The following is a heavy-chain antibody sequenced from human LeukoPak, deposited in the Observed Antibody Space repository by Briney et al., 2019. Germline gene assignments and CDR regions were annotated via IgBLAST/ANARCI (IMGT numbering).Heavy chain of an antibody. Sequence: GGSLRLSCAASGSTFSSYAMHWVRQAPGKGLEWVAVISYDGSNKYYADSVKGRFTISRDNSKNTLYLQMNSLRAEDTAVYYCARSRDVVVTAWAYFDYWGQGTLVTVSS. CDR3: ARSRDVVVTAWAYFDY. D-gene: IGHD2-21*02. V-gene: IGHV3-30*04. CDR2: ISYDGSNK. J-gene: IGHJ4*02. CDR1: GSTFSSYA.